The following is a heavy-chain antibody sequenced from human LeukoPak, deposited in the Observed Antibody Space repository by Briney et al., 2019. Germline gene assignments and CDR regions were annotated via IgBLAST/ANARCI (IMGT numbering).Heavy chain of an antibody. V-gene: IGHV3-7*01. CDR1: GSTFSRYW. J-gene: IGHJ4*02. D-gene: IGHD3-16*02. CDR2: IKQDGSEK. CDR3: ARVGGRYSPLGY. Sequence: GGALRLSCAASGSTFSRYWMSWVRQAPGKGLEWVANIKQDGSEKYYVDSVKGRFTISRDNDKNSLFLQMTSLRAEDTAVYYCARVGGRYSPLGYWGQGTLVTVSS.